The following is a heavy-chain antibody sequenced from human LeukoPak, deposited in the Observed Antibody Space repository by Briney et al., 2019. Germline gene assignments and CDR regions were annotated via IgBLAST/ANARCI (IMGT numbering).Heavy chain of an antibody. CDR3: ARQGSSGYHGVFYFDY. CDR1: GYTSTTYW. Sequence: GDSLKISCQGSGYTSTTYWIGWVRKMPGKGLKWMGIISPGESDATYVPSFQGQVTISADKSVSTAYLQWSSLKASDTAMYYCARQGSSGYHGVFYFDYWGQGNLVSVSS. J-gene: IGHJ4*02. CDR2: ISPGESDA. D-gene: IGHD3-22*01. V-gene: IGHV5-51*01.